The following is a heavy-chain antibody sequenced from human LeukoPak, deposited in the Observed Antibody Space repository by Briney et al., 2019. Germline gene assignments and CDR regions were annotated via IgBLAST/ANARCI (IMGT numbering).Heavy chain of an antibody. J-gene: IGHJ4*02. V-gene: IGHV4-34*01. CDR1: GGSFSGYY. D-gene: IGHD2-15*01. CDR3: ARARYCSGGSCYNLGFFY. Sequence: PSETLSLTCAVYGGSFSGYYWSWIRQPPGKGLEWIGEINHSGSTNYIPPLKSRVTISVDTSKNQFSLKLSSVTAADTAVYYCARARYCSGGSCYNLGFFYWGQGTLVTVSS. CDR2: INHSGST.